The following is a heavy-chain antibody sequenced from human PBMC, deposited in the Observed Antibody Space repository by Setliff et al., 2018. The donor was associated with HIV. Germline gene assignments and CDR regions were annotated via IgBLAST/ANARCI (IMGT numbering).Heavy chain of an antibody. CDR3: ARDRRNTYYYESSGYSGAFDI. CDR1: GVSISSGCYY. Sequence: SETLSLTCTVSGVSISSGCYYWSWIRQHPGKGLEWIGFIYYRGSTYYNPSLKSRVTISVDTSKNQFSLQLSSVTAADTAVYYCARDRRNTYYYESSGYSGAFDIWGQGTMVTVSS. D-gene: IGHD3-22*01. CDR2: IYYRGST. V-gene: IGHV4-31*03. J-gene: IGHJ3*02.